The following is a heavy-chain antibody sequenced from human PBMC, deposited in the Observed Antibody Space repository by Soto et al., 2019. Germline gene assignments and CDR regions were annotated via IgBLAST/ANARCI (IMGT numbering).Heavy chain of an antibody. CDR1: GFSFSTHA. CDR2: ISYDGSKK. J-gene: IGHJ4*02. D-gene: IGHD3-9*01. V-gene: IGHV3-30-3*01. CDR3: ARDRGDGLRNFDWLCLDY. Sequence: QVQLAESGGGVVQPGRSLRLSCAASGFSFSTHAMHWVRKAPGKGLEWVAVISYDGSKKYYTDSVRGRITIPRDNSRNPLYLQMKSPRTEDTGVYFCARDRGDGLRNFDWLCLDYWCQGTLVTVSS.